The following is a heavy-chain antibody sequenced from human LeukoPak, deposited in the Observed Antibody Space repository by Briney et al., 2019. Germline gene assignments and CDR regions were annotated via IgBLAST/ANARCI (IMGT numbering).Heavy chain of an antibody. CDR3: ARNSGRVGRQEFDY. V-gene: IGHV1-69*05. D-gene: IGHD5-12*01. CDR1: GGTFSSYA. J-gene: IGHJ4*02. Sequence: VKVSCKASGGTFSSYAISWVRQAPGQGLEWMGGIIPIFGTANYSQKFQGRVTITTDESTSTAYMELSSLRSEDTAVYYCARNSGRVGRQEFDYWGQGTLVTVSS. CDR2: IIPIFGTA.